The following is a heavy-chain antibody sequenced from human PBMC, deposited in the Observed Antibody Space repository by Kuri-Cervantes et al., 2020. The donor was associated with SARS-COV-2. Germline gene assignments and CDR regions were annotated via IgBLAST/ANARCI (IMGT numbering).Heavy chain of an antibody. CDR1: GFTFSSYG. J-gene: IGHJ5*02. CDR3: ARSRQGYSSSWYNNWFDP. V-gene: IGHV3-33*01. CDR2: IWYDGSNK. D-gene: IGHD6-13*01. Sequence: GGSLRLSCVASGFTFSSYGVHWVRQAPGKGLEWVAVIWYDGSNKCYADSVKGRFTISRDNSKNTLYLQMNSLRAEDTAVYYCARSRQGYSSSWYNNWFDPWGQGTLVTVSS.